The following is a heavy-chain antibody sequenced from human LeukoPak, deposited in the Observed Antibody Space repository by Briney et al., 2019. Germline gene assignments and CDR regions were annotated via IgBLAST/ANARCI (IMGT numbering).Heavy chain of an antibody. D-gene: IGHD3-16*01. CDR1: GGSFSGYY. V-gene: IGHV4-34*01. J-gene: IGHJ4*02. CDR2: ISHSGSI. Sequence: SETLSLTCAVYGGSFSGYYWSWIRQSPGKGPEWIGEISHSGSINYTPSLKSRITLSIDTSKDQFSLKLTSVTAADTAVYYCGRGMIDARLQDWGQGTLVTVSS. CDR3: GRGMIDARLQD.